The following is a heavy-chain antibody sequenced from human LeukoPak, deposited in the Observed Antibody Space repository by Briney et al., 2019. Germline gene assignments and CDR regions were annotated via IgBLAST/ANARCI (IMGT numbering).Heavy chain of an antibody. Sequence: ASVKVSCKASGGTVSRYPISWVRQAPGQGLGWMGVIIPIFGTANYAQKFQGRVTITADESTSTAYMELSSLRSEDTAVYYCARDRPGRYCSTISCYSASPFDPWGQGTLVTVSS. CDR2: IIPIFGTA. CDR1: GGTVSRYP. CDR3: ARDRPGRYCSTISCYSASPFDP. J-gene: IGHJ5*02. V-gene: IGHV1-69*13. D-gene: IGHD2-2*02.